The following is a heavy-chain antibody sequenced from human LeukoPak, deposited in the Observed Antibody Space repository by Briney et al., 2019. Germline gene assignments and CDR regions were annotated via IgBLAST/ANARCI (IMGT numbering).Heavy chain of an antibody. Sequence: GGSLRPSCAASGFTVSSNYMSWVRQAPGKGLEWVSVIYSGGSTYYADSVKGRFTISRDNSKNTLYLQMNSLRAEDTAVYYCARERLLFWSGYYTVSLGLDVWGKGTTVTVSS. CDR2: IYSGGST. V-gene: IGHV3-66*02. CDR3: ARERLLFWSGYYTVSLGLDV. CDR1: GFTVSSNY. D-gene: IGHD3-3*01. J-gene: IGHJ6*04.